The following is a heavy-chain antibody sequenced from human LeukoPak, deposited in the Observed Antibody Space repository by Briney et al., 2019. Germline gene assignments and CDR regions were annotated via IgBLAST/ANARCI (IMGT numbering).Heavy chain of an antibody. CDR1: GYTFTSYY. CDR2: INPSGGST. D-gene: IGHD5-18*01. CDR3: AKTDTAMVWGDAFDI. Sequence: ASVKVSCKASGYTFTSYYMHWVRQAPGQGLEWMGIINPSGGSTSYAQKFQGRVTMTRDMSTSTVYMELSSLRSEDTAVYYCAKTDTAMVWGDAFDIWGQGTMVTVSS. V-gene: IGHV1-46*01. J-gene: IGHJ3*02.